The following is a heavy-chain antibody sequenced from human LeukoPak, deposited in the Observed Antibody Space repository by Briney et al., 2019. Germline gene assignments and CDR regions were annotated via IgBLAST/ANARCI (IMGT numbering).Heavy chain of an antibody. CDR1: GGSISSYY. D-gene: IGHD2-21*02. Sequence: SETLSLTCTVSGGSISSYYWSWIRQPPGKGLEWIGSIYYSGSTYYNPSLKSRVTIFVDTSKNQFSLKLSSVTAADTAVYYCARAGTGDCFDYWGQGTLVTVSS. CDR2: IYYSGST. CDR3: ARAGTGDCFDY. J-gene: IGHJ4*02. V-gene: IGHV4-39*01.